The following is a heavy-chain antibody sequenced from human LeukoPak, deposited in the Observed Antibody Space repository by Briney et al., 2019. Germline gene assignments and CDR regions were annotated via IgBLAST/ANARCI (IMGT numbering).Heavy chain of an antibody. J-gene: IGHJ5*02. Sequence: GGSLRLSCAASGFTFSDYYMSWIRQAPGKGLEWVSYISSSGSTIYYADSVKGRFTLSRDNAKNSLYLQMNSLRAEDTAVYYCASAGYCSSTSCPPKGNWLFDPWGQGTLVTVSS. V-gene: IGHV3-11*01. CDR1: GFTFSDYY. D-gene: IGHD2-2*01. CDR3: ASAGYCSSTSCPPKGNWLFDP. CDR2: ISSSGSTI.